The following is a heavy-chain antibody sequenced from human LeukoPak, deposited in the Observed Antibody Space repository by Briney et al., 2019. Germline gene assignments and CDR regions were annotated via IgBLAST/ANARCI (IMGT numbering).Heavy chain of an antibody. Sequence: SVKVSCKASGGTFSSYAISWVRQAPGQGLERMGRIIPILGIANYAQKFQGRVTITADKSTSTAYMELRSLRSDDTAVYYCARFYYDSSGYYRNWFDPWGQGTLVTVSS. V-gene: IGHV1-69*04. CDR3: ARFYYDSSGYYRNWFDP. D-gene: IGHD3-22*01. CDR1: GGTFSSYA. CDR2: IIPILGIA. J-gene: IGHJ5*02.